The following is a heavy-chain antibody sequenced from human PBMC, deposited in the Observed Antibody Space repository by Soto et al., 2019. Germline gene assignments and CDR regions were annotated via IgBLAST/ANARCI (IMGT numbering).Heavy chain of an antibody. CDR1: GFTFDDYA. Sequence: GGSLRLSCAASGFTFDDYAMHWVRQAPGKGLEWVSGISWNSGSIGYADSVKGRFTISRDNAKNSLYLQMNSLRAEDTALYYCAKDMGGEGSRYGMDVWGQGTTVTVSS. CDR3: AKDMGGEGSRYGMDV. D-gene: IGHD1-26*01. J-gene: IGHJ6*02. CDR2: ISWNSGSI. V-gene: IGHV3-9*01.